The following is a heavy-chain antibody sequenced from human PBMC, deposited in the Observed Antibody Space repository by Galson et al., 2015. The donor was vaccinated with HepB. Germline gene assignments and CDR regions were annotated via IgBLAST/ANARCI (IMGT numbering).Heavy chain of an antibody. J-gene: IGHJ4*02. CDR3: AREGIVAAANPVDY. V-gene: IGHV3-23*01. CDR2: ISGSGGST. D-gene: IGHD6-13*01. Sequence: SLRLSCAASGFTFSSYAMSWVGQAPGKGLEWVSAISGSGGSTYYADSVKGRFTISRDNSKNTLYLQMNSLRAEDTAVYYCAREGIVAAANPVDYWGQGTLVTVSS. CDR1: GFTFSSYA.